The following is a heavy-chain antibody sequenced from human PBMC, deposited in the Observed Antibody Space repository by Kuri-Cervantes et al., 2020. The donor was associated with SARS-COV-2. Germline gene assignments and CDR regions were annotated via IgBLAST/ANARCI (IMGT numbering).Heavy chain of an antibody. CDR2: ISSSGSTI. Sequence: GGSLRLSCAASGFTFSSYAMSWVRQAPGKGLEWVSYISSSGSTIYYADSVKGRFTISRDNAKNSLYLQMNSLRAEDTAVYYCASHTVPYYYYGMDVWGQGTTVTVSS. D-gene: IGHD4-17*01. J-gene: IGHJ6*02. CDR3: ASHTVPYYYYGMDV. V-gene: IGHV3-48*03. CDR1: GFTFSSYA.